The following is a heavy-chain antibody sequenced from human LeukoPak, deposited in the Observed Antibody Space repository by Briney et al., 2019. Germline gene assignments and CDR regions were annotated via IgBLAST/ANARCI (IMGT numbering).Heavy chain of an antibody. Sequence: GGSLRLSCAASGFTVSSNYMSWVRQAPGKGLEWVSAISGSGGSTYYADSVKGRFTISRDNSKNTLYLRMNSLRAEDTAVYYCAKDQIYGSGSYPSPLFDYWGQGTLVTVSS. J-gene: IGHJ4*02. CDR3: AKDQIYGSGSYPSPLFDY. CDR1: GFTVSSNY. CDR2: ISGSGGST. V-gene: IGHV3-23*01. D-gene: IGHD3-10*01.